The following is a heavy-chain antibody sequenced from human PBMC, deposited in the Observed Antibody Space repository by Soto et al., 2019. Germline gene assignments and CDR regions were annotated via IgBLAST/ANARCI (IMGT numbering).Heavy chain of an antibody. V-gene: IGHV1-3*01. CDR1: CDIFTKYS. CDR2: INADNGNT. J-gene: IGHJ5*02. Sequence: VKVFFQASCDIFTKYSFHLVAPAPGQRLEWMGWINADNGNTKYSQKFQGRVTITRDASANIAYMELISLTSEDTAVYYCARNPIGGPSWFDPWGQGTLVTVSS. D-gene: IGHD3-16*01. CDR3: ARNPIGGPSWFDP.